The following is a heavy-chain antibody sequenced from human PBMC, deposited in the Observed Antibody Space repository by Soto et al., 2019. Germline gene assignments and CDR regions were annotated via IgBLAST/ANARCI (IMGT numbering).Heavy chain of an antibody. D-gene: IGHD2-15*01. Sequence: LRLSCAASPFTFRSYSMHWVRQAPGKGLEWVTSISYDGSKESYADSVKGRFAVSRDNSKNTLYLQMNSPRPEDTAVYYCARYCNGGACYSASLDYWGQGTQVTVSS. J-gene: IGHJ4*02. CDR3: ARYCNGGACYSASLDY. CDR1: PFTFRSYS. V-gene: IGHV3-30*09. CDR2: ISYDGSKE.